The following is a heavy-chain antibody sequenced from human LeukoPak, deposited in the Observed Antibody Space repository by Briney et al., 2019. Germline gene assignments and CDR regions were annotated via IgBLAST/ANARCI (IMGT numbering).Heavy chain of an antibody. CDR1: GFTFSSYA. D-gene: IGHD6-13*01. Sequence: QPGGSLRLSCAASGFTFSSYAMSWVRQAPGKGLEWVSAISGSGGSTYYADSVKGRFTISRDNSKNTLYLQINSLRAEDTAVYYCAKSPGYSSSWYGNWFDPWGQGTLVTVSS. CDR3: AKSPGYSSSWYGNWFDP. V-gene: IGHV3-23*01. CDR2: ISGSGGST. J-gene: IGHJ5*02.